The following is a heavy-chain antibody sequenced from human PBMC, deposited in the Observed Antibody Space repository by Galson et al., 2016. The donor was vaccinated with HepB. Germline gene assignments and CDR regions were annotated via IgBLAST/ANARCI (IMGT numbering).Heavy chain of an antibody. V-gene: IGHV3-30-3*01. D-gene: IGHD3-3*01. Sequence: SLRLSCAASGFNFKTWAMPWVRQAPGKGLEWLTVISHDGGDKYYGDSVKGRFTISRDNSKSTLYLQMNSLRTEDTAVYYCARSSRDFWSGRDAFDIWGQGTMVSVSS. CDR2: ISHDGGDK. J-gene: IGHJ3*02. CDR1: GFNFKTWA. CDR3: ARSSRDFWSGRDAFDI.